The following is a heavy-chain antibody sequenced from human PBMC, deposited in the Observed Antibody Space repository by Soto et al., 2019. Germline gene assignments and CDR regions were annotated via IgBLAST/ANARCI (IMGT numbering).Heavy chain of an antibody. CDR1: GGSFSTYY. Sequence: QVLLQQWGAGLLKHSETLSLTCAVYGGSFSTYYWSWIRQPPGKGLEWIGEINHRGSTNYNPSLKTRVTISVDTSKTQFYLKLSSVPAADRAVYYCARGLNWNYGAFDYWGQGTLVTVSS. V-gene: IGHV4-34*01. J-gene: IGHJ4*02. CDR2: INHRGST. CDR3: ARGLNWNYGAFDY. D-gene: IGHD1-7*01.